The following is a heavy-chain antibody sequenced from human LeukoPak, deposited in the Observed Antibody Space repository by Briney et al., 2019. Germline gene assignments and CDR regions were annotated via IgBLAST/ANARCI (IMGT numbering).Heavy chain of an antibody. J-gene: IGHJ6*03. D-gene: IGHD3-10*01. CDR2: ITSSGTTT. CDR3: ACGSGSYRTPYCYMDV. Sequence: RGSLTHSCAASGFTFSYHYMSWFRLSPGKGLEWRSYITSSGTTTDYADSVEGRFTISRDNAKNSMFLQMNSLRAEDTAVYYCACGSGSYRTPYCYMDVWGTGTTVTVSS. CDR1: GFTFSYHY. V-gene: IGHV3-11*01.